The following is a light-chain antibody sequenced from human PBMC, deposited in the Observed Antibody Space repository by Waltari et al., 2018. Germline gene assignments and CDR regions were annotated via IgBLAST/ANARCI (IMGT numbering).Light chain of an antibody. CDR1: SSNIGSNT. V-gene: IGLV1-44*01. J-gene: IGLJ3*02. CDR3: AAWDDSLNGL. CDR2: RDN. Sequence: QSVLTQPPSASGAPGQRVTIPCSGISSNIGSNTVDWYQQLPGTAPKLLIYRDNQRPSGVPDRFSGSKSGTSASLAISGLQSDDEADYYCAAWDDSLNGLFGGGTKLTVL.